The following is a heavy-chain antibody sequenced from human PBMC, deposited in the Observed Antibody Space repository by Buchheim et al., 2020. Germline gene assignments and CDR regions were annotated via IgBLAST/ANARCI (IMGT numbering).Heavy chain of an antibody. Sequence: EVQLLESGGGLVQPGESLRLSCAASGFTFSSYAMSWVRQAPGKGLEWVSAISGSGGSTYYADSVKGRFTISRDNSKNTLYLQMNSLRAEDTAVYYCAKVLLLWIQLWEYYFDYWGQGTL. CDR2: ISGSGGST. J-gene: IGHJ4*02. CDR3: AKVLLLWIQLWEYYFDY. V-gene: IGHV3-23*01. CDR1: GFTFSSYA. D-gene: IGHD5-18*01.